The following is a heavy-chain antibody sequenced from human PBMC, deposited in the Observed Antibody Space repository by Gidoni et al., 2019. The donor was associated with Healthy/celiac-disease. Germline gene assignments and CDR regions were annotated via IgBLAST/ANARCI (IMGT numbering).Heavy chain of an antibody. Sequence: QVQLVQSGAEVKKPGSSVKVSCNASGGTFSSYAISWVRQAPGQGLEWMGGIIPIFGTANYAQKFQGRVTITADESTSTAYMELSSLRSEDTAVYYCASTSEVDCSGGSCYYPDYWGQGTLVTVSS. CDR3: ASTSEVDCSGGSCYYPDY. CDR1: GGTFSSYA. D-gene: IGHD2-15*01. CDR2: IIPIFGTA. J-gene: IGHJ4*02. V-gene: IGHV1-69*01.